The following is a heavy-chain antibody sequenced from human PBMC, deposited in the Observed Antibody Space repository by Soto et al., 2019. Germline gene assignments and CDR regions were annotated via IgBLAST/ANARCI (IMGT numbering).Heavy chain of an antibody. J-gene: IGHJ4*02. CDR3: AREGGESSDGLYYFDS. CDR1: GGSTSSDNY. V-gene: IGHV4-30-4*01. Sequence: SQTLSLTCTVSGGSTSSDNYWSWIRHPPWKGLELIGHIYYSGNTDYNPSLKSRLAISIETSKNQFSLKLSSVTAADTAVYFCAREGGESSDGLYYFDSWGQGTKVNVSS. CDR2: IYYSGNT. D-gene: IGHD3-16*01.